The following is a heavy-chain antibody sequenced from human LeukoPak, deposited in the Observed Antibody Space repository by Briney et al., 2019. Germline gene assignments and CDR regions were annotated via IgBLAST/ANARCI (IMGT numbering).Heavy chain of an antibody. CDR1: GFTLTSYG. J-gene: IGHJ6*02. V-gene: IGHV3-74*01. CDR3: ARGRYYGMDV. CDR2: VNSDGSST. Sequence: QAGGSLRLSCAASGFTLTSYGRHWFRQAPGKGLVWVSRVNSDGSSTTYADSVKGRFTISRDNAKNTLYLQMNSLRAEDTAVYYCARGRYYGMDVWGQGTTVTVSS.